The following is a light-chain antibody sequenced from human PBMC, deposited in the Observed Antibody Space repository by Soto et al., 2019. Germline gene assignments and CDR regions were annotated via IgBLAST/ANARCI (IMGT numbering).Light chain of an antibody. CDR3: NSYVGSNNYV. Sequence: QSVLTQPPSASGSPGQSVTISCIRTASDIGRYNYVSWYQHHPGKPPKLIIYEVTKRPSGVPDRFSGSKSGNTASLTVSGLQADDEADYYCNSYVGSNNYVFGTGTKVTV. J-gene: IGLJ1*01. CDR1: ASDIGRYNY. CDR2: EVT. V-gene: IGLV2-8*01.